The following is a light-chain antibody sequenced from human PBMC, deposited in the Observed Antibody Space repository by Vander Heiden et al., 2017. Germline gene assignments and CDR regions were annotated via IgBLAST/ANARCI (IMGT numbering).Light chain of an antibody. CDR2: GAS. Sequence: GERATLSCRASQSVSSSYLAWYQQKPGQAPRLLIYGASSRATGIPDRFSGSGSGTDFTLTISRLEPEDFAVYYCQQYGSSAITFGQGARLEIK. V-gene: IGKV3-20*01. CDR3: QQYGSSAIT. J-gene: IGKJ5*01. CDR1: QSVSSSY.